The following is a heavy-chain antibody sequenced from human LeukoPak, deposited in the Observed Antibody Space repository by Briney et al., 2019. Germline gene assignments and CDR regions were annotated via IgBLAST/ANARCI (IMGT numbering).Heavy chain of an antibody. CDR3: ARGPATTSSMGGADFQH. CDR1: GGSFSGYY. D-gene: IGHD3-16*01. CDR2: INHSGST. V-gene: IGHV4-34*01. J-gene: IGHJ1*01. Sequence: SETLSLTCAVYGGSFSGYYWSWIRQPPGKGLEWIGEINHSGSTNYNPSLKSRVTISVDTSKNQFSLKLSSVPAADTAVYYCARGPATTSSMGGADFQHWGQGTLVTVSS.